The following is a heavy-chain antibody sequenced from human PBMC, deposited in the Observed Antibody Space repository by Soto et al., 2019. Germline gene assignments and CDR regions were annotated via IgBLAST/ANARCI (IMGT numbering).Heavy chain of an antibody. J-gene: IGHJ4*02. Sequence: PGGSLRLSCEASGFPFDNYAMSWVRQAPGKGLEWVSAISGGSPKEFYAESVKGRFTISRDNSKDTVYLQMSSLTGNDTAVYYCARDLLAAYSHSGMIDYWGQGSLVTVSS. CDR1: GFPFDNYA. CDR2: ISGGSPKE. V-gene: IGHV3-23*01. CDR3: ARDLLAAYSHSGMIDY. D-gene: IGHD3-10*01.